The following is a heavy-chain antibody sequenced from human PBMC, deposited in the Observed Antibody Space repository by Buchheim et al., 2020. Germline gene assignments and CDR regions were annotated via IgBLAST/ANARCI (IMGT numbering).Heavy chain of an antibody. Sequence: EVQLVESGGGLVQPGMSLRLSCEGSGFTFRNNAMHWVRQAPGKRLEWIAHIDRSGGSPFYAASVKGRFTISRDNAKNSLYLQMYSLRDEDTAVYYCARDLMGYLFDYCGQGTL. CDR2: IDRSGGSP. J-gene: IGHJ4*02. CDR1: GFTFRNNA. D-gene: IGHD2-8*01. V-gene: IGHV3-48*02. CDR3: ARDLMGYLFDY.